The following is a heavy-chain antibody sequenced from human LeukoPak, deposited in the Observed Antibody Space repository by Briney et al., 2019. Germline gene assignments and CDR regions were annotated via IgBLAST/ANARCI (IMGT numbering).Heavy chain of an antibody. V-gene: IGHV1-69*05. CDR1: GGTFGSYA. CDR3: ARVGHCSGGSCLENYYFDY. J-gene: IGHJ4*02. CDR2: IIPTFGTA. D-gene: IGHD2-15*01. Sequence: SGKVSCKASGGTFGSYAISWVRQAPGQGLEWMGGIIPTFGTANYAQKFQGRVTITTDESTSTAYMELSSLRSEDTAVYSCARVGHCSGGSCLENYYFDYWGLGTLVTVSS.